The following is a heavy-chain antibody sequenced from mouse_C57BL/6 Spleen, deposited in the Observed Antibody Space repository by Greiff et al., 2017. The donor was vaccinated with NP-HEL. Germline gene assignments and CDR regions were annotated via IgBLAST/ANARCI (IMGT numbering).Heavy chain of an antibody. CDR1: GYTFTSYT. J-gene: IGHJ2*01. V-gene: IGHV1-4*01. Sequence: VQLQESGAELARPGASVKMSCKASGYTFTSYTMHWVKQRPGQGLEWIGYINPSSGYTKYNQKFKDKATLTADKSSSTAYMQLSSLTSEDSAVYYCAMGQLTYFDYWGQGTTLTVSS. CDR2: INPSSGYT. D-gene: IGHD3-2*02. CDR3: AMGQLTYFDY.